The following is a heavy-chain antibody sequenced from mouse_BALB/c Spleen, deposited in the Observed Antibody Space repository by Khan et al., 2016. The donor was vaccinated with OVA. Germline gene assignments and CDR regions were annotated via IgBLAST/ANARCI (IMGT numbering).Heavy chain of an antibody. Sequence: EVQLVESVGVLVQPGRSLNRSCASSRFTISIYGMSSVRKTPDNTLALFATFDSNSGSTDSPYSVKRRFTISRDNAKNALYLQLRSLKSEDTAMYYCARIAIWGKGTTLSVSS. D-gene: IGHD2-12*01. CDR1: RFTISIYG. CDR3: ARIAI. CDR2: FDSNSGST. V-gene: IGHV5-6-3*01. J-gene: IGHJ2*01.